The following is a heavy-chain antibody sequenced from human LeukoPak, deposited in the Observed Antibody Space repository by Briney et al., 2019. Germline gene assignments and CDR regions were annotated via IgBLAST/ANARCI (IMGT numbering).Heavy chain of an antibody. D-gene: IGHD1-26*01. CDR1: GGSISSSSYY. Sequence: SETLSLTCTVSGGSISSSSYYWGWIRQPPGKGLEWIGSIYYSGSTSYNPSLKSRVTMSVDTSKNQFSLKLSSVTAADTAVYYCARENGELDYYMDVWGKGTTVTVSS. V-gene: IGHV4-39*07. CDR2: IYYSGST. CDR3: ARENGELDYYMDV. J-gene: IGHJ6*03.